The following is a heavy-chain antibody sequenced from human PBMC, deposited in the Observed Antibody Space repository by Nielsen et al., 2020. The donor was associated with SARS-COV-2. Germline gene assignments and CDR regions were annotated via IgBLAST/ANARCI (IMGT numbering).Heavy chain of an antibody. CDR2: IYHSGST. D-gene: IGHD4-17*01. CDR3: ARDSNGDFDY. V-gene: IGHV4-34*01. Sequence: SQTLSLTCAVYGGSFSGYYWSWIRQPPGKGLEWIGEIYHSGSTNYNPSLKSRVTISVDKSKNQFSLKLSSVTAADTAVYYCARDSNGDFDYWGQGTLVTVSS. CDR1: GGSFSGYY. J-gene: IGHJ4*02.